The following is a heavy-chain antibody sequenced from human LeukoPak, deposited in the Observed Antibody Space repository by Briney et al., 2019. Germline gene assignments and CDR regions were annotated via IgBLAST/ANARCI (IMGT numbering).Heavy chain of an antibody. CDR2: ISNTGAT. J-gene: IGHJ1*01. Sequence: LEALSLTCSVSGGSVTSYYWNWVRQTPEMGLEWIGYISNTGATDYGPAFTSRVSMSLDTSKNQFSLKLTYVTAADTGVYYCARGYCSDEICPVFPSWGQGTLVTVSS. D-gene: IGHD2-15*01. CDR1: GGSVTSYY. V-gene: IGHV4-59*02. CDR3: ARGYCSDEICPVFPS.